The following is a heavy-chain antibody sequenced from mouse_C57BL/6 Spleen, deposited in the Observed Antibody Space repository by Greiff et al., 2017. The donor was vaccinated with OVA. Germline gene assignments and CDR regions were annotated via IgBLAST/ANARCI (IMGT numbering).Heavy chain of an antibody. CDR1: GYTFTDYE. CDR3: TRLYGRSPFAY. V-gene: IGHV1-15*01. CDR2: IDPETGGT. Sequence: VQLQQSGAELVRPGASVTLSCKASGYTFTDYEMHWVKQTPVHGLEWIGAIDPETGGTAYNQKFKGKAILTADKSSSTAYMELRSLTSEDSAVYYGTRLYGRSPFAYWGQGTLVTVAA. J-gene: IGHJ3*01. D-gene: IGHD1-1*01.